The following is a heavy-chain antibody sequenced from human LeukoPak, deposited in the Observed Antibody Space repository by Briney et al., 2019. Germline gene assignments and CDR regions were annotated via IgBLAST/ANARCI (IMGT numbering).Heavy chain of an antibody. CDR3: ARELTYGSSCDY. CDR1: GYSFTSYG. Sequence: APVKVSCKASGYSFTSYGISWVRQAPGQGLEWMGWISAYNGNTNYAQKIQARLTMTTDTSTSTAYMELRSLRSDDTAVYYCARELTYGSSCDYWGQGTLVTVSS. CDR2: ISAYNGNT. J-gene: IGHJ4*02. D-gene: IGHD6-13*01. V-gene: IGHV1-18*01.